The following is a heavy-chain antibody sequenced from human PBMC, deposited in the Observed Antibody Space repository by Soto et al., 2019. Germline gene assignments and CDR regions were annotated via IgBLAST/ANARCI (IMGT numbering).Heavy chain of an antibody. CDR3: AKDLSAAGTRYYYYYYGMDV. D-gene: IGHD6-13*01. CDR2: ISYDGSNK. CDR1: GFTFSSYG. V-gene: IGHV3-30*18. Sequence: GGSLRLSCAASGFTFSSYGMHWVRQAPGKGLEWVAVISYDGSNKYYADSVKGRFTISRDNSKNTLYLQMDSLRAEDTAVYYCAKDLSAAGTRYYYYYYGMDVWGQGTTVTVSS. J-gene: IGHJ6*02.